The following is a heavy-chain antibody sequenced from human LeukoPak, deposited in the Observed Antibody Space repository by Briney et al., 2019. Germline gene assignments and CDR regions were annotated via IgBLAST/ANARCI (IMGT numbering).Heavy chain of an antibody. CDR3: ARGDGYNYIFDY. V-gene: IGHV6-1*01. Sequence: SQTLSLTCAISGDSVSSNSAAWNWIRQSPSRGLEWLGRTYYRSKWYNDYAVSVKSRITINPDTSKNQFSLNLKSVTAADTAMYYCARGDGYNYIFDYWGQGTLVTVSS. D-gene: IGHD5-24*01. J-gene: IGHJ4*02. CDR1: GDSVSSNSAA. CDR2: TYYRSKWYN.